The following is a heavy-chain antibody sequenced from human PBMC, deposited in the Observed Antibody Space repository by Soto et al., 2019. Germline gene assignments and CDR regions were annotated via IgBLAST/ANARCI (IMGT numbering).Heavy chain of an antibody. CDR3: ATSSIAALLQYADPYYNVMDV. CDR2: IYYSGST. D-gene: IGHD6-6*01. Sequence: SETLSLTCTVSGGSISSGGYYWSWIRQHPGKGLEWIGYIYYSGSTYYNPSLKSRVTISVDTSKNQFSLKLSSVTAADTAVYYCATSSIAALLQYADPYYNVMDVCGKGTTVTISS. J-gene: IGHJ6*04. V-gene: IGHV4-31*03. CDR1: GGSISSGGYY.